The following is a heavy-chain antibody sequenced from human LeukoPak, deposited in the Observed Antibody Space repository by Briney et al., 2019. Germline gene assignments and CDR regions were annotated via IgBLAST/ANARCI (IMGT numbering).Heavy chain of an antibody. Sequence: GRSLRLSCAASKFTFSHYGMHWVRQAPGKGLEWVAVIWNDGSSQYYADSVKGRFTVSRGNSQKTLYLQMNSLRPEDTAVYYCAKDAERGFDYSNSLEKWGQGTLVTVSS. CDR1: KFTFSHYG. D-gene: IGHD4-11*01. CDR2: IWNDGSSQ. V-gene: IGHV3-33*06. CDR3: AKDAERGFDYSNSLEK. J-gene: IGHJ4*02.